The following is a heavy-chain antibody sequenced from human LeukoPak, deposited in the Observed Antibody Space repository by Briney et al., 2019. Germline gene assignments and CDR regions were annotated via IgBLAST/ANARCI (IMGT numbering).Heavy chain of an antibody. V-gene: IGHV3-30*18. J-gene: IGHJ6*02. Sequence: GGSLRLSCAASGFMFRSYGMHGVRQAPGKGLEWVAVISYDGTNKYYADSVKGRLTISRDNSKNTLYLQMHSLRGEDTAVYYCAKSTIAAVGKDYYYAMEAWGQGTTVTVSS. CDR2: ISYDGTNK. CDR3: AKSTIAAVGKDYYYAMEA. CDR1: GFMFRSYG. D-gene: IGHD6-13*01.